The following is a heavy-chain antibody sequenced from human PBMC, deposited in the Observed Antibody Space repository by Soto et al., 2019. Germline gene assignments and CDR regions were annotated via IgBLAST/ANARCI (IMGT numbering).Heavy chain of an antibody. CDR2: IYYSGST. J-gene: IGHJ3*02. Sequence: PSETLSLTCTVSGGSVSSGSYYWSWIRQPPGKGLEWIGYIYYSGSTNYNPSLKSRVTISVDTSKNQFSLKLCSVTAADTAVYYCARAETYYNSSGYYLSSRMDAFDIWGQGTMVTVSS. CDR1: GGSVSSGSYY. CDR3: ARAETYYNSSGYYLSSRMDAFDI. D-gene: IGHD3-22*01. V-gene: IGHV4-61*01.